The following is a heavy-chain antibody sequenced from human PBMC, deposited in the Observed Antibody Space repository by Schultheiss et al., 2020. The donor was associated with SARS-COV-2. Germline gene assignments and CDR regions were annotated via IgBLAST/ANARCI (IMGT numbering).Heavy chain of an antibody. D-gene: IGHD5-24*01. CDR3: ARGRDGNNGDDSFDI. Sequence: SETLSLTCTVSGGSISSGSYYWSWIRQPPGKGLEWIGYIYYSGSTYYNPSLKSRVTISVDTSKNQFSLKLSSLTAADTAVYYCARGRDGNNGDDSFDIWGQGTMVTVSS. CDR1: GGSISSGSYY. CDR2: IYYSGST. V-gene: IGHV4-61*01. J-gene: IGHJ3*02.